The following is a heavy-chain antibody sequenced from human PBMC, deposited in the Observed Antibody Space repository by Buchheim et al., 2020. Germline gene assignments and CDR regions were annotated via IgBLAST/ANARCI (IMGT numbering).Heavy chain of an antibody. D-gene: IGHD6-13*01. CDR1: DGSIPRGSYY. Sequence: QVQLQESGPGLVKPSQTLSLTCTVSDGSIPRGSYYWSWIRQPAGKGLELIGRIYTSWSTSYNPSLNSRVTLSLHTSNNQFSLKLSSVTAADTAVYYCARDIGQQLIRNWGQGTL. V-gene: IGHV4-61*02. J-gene: IGHJ4*02. CDR3: ARDIGQQLIRN. CDR2: IYTSWST.